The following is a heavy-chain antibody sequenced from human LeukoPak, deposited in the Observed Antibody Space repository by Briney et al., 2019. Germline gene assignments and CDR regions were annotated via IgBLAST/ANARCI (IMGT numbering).Heavy chain of an antibody. D-gene: IGHD2-2*01. V-gene: IGHV3-48*01. CDR1: GFTFSSYS. CDR2: ISSSSTI. Sequence: GGSLRLSCAASGFTFSSYSMNWVRQAPGKGLEWVSYISSSSTIYYADSVKGRFTISRDNAKNSLYLQMNSLRAEDTAVYYCARDSPERYCSSTSCPPDVWGKGTTVTVSS. CDR3: ARDSPERYCSSTSCPPDV. J-gene: IGHJ6*04.